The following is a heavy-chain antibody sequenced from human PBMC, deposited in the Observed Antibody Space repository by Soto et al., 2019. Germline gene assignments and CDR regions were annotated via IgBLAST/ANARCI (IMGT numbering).Heavy chain of an antibody. D-gene: IGHD4-17*01. J-gene: IGHJ3*02. V-gene: IGHV1-18*01. CDR2: ISAYNGNT. Sequence: QVQLVQSGAEVKKPGASVKVSCKASGYTFTSYGISWVRQAPGQGLEWMGWISAYNGNTNYAQKLQGRVTMTTDTSTSTAYMELRSLRSDDTAVYYCACRKWATVTDNDAFDIWGQGTMVTVSS. CDR3: ACRKWATVTDNDAFDI. CDR1: GYTFTSYG.